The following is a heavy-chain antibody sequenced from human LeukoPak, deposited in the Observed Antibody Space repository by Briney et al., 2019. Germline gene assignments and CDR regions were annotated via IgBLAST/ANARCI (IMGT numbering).Heavy chain of an antibody. CDR2: IWYDGSNK. V-gene: IGHV3-33*01. Sequence: GGSLRLSCEASGFIFSTYGMHWVRQAPGKGLEWVAVIWYDGSNKYYADSVKGRFTISRDNSKNTLYLQMSSLRAEDTAVYYCVREKSGYTNGWYLFDYWGQGTLVTVSS. CDR3: VREKSGYTNGWYLFDY. CDR1: GFIFSTYG. D-gene: IGHD6-19*01. J-gene: IGHJ4*02.